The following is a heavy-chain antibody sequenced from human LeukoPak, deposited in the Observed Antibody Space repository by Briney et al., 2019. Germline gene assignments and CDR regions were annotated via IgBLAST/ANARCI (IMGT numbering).Heavy chain of an antibody. CDR3: ARPGQSSWWIYFNY. CDR1: GGSISRYY. V-gene: IGHV4-59*08. D-gene: IGHD2-15*01. J-gene: IGHJ4*02. Sequence: SGTLSLTCTVSGGSISRYYWSWLRQPPGKGLEWIGYISYTGSANYNPSLKSRVTMSIDTSKNRFSLRLSSVTAADTAVYYCARPGQSSWWIYFNYWGQGTLVTVSS. CDR2: ISYTGSA.